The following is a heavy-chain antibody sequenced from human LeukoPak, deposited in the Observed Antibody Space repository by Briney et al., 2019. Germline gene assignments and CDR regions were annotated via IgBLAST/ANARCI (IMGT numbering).Heavy chain of an antibody. V-gene: IGHV3-11*01. CDR1: GFTFSDYY. CDR2: ISSSGSTI. Sequence: PGGSLRLSCAASGFTFSDYYMSWIRQAPGKGLEWVSYISSSGSTIYYADSVKGRFTISRDNAKNSLYLQMSSLRAEDTAVYYCARGNPTGRSGYYYVGYWGQGTLVTVSS. D-gene: IGHD3-22*01. CDR3: ARGNPTGRSGYYYVGY. J-gene: IGHJ4*02.